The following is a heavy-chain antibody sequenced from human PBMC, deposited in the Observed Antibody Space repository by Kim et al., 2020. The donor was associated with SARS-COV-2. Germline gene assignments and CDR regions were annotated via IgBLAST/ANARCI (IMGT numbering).Heavy chain of an antibody. CDR2: ISSNSKTI. V-gene: IGHV3-48*03. J-gene: IGHJ3*01. CDR3: ARLHWAFHL. Sequence: GGSLRLSCAASGFSFSDSDMTWVRQAPGKGLEWVSQISSNSKTIYYADSVKCRFTISRDNANNSMYLQMNSLRAEDTAVYYCARLHWAFHLWGQGTMVTVSS. D-gene: IGHD1-1*01. CDR1: GFSFSDSD.